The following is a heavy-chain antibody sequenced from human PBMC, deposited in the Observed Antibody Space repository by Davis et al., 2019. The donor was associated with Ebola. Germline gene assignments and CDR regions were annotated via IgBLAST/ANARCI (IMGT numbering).Heavy chain of an antibody. CDR3: ARREGYSSSRGWGYYYYGMDV. D-gene: IGHD6-13*01. V-gene: IGHV3-33*01. CDR2: IWYDGSNK. CDR1: GFTFSSYG. J-gene: IGHJ6*02. Sequence: GESLKISCAASGFTFSSYGMHWVRQAPGKGLEWVAVIWYDGSNKYYADSVKGRFTISRDNSKNTLYLQMNSLRAEDTAVYYCARREGYSSSRGWGYYYYGMDVWGQGTTVTVSS.